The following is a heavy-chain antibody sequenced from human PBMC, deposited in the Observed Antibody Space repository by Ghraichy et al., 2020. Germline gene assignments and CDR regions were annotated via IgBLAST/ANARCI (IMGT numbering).Heavy chain of an antibody. CDR1: GGSFSGYY. D-gene: IGHD3-10*01. Sequence: ESLNISCAVYGGSFSGYYWSWIRQPPGKGLEWIGEINHSGSTNYNPSLKSRVTISVDRSKNQFSLKLSSVTAADTAVYYCARVRGDYYGSGSYVVNWFDPWGQGTLVTVSS. V-gene: IGHV4-34*01. CDR3: ARVRGDYYGSGSYVVNWFDP. J-gene: IGHJ5*02. CDR2: INHSGST.